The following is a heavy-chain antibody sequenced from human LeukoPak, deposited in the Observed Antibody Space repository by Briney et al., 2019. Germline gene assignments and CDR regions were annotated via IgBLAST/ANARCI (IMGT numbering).Heavy chain of an antibody. Sequence: PGGSLRLSCAASGFTFSSYAMSWVRQAPGKGLEWVSAISGSGGSTYYADSVKGRFTISRDNSKNTLYLQMNSLRAEDTAVDYCAKDNYYDSSGYYTSWYYFDYWGQGTLVTVSS. V-gene: IGHV3-23*01. J-gene: IGHJ4*02. CDR1: GFTFSSYA. D-gene: IGHD3-22*01. CDR2: ISGSGGST. CDR3: AKDNYYDSSGYYTSWYYFDY.